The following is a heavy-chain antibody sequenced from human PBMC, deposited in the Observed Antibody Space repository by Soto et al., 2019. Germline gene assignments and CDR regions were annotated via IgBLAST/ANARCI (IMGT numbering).Heavy chain of an antibody. CDR3: ARSYVQNRPIDY. J-gene: IGHJ4*02. CDR1: GYTLTAYY. V-gene: IGHV1-46*01. Sequence: QVQLVQSGAEVKKPGASVKVSCKASGYTLTAYYIHWVRQAPGQGREWMGIVNPGDGSTRYAQMFQDRVTKMRDTSTSTIYMELSSLRSEDTAVYYCARSYVQNRPIDYWGQGPLVTVSS. D-gene: IGHD3-10*02. CDR2: VNPGDGST.